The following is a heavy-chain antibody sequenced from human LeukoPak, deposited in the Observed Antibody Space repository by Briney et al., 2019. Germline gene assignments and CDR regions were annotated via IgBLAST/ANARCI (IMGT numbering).Heavy chain of an antibody. Sequence: QPGDPLRLPCAASGFTFSSYAMSWAPQAPGKGLECVSAISGSGGSIYYADSEKGRFTISRENSKHTLYPQMNSLRAEDKAVYICVAGNSCVYCSQATLVTVSS. CDR1: GFTFSSYA. D-gene: IGHD4-23*01. CDR2: ISGSGGSI. V-gene: IGHV3-23*01. J-gene: IGHJ4*02. CDR3: VAGNSCVY.